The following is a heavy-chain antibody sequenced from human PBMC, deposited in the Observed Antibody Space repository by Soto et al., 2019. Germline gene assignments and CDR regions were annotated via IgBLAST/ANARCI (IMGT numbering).Heavy chain of an antibody. Sequence: EVQLVESGGGLVKPGGSLRLSCAASGFTFSSYSMNWVRQAPGKGLEWVSSISSSSSYIFYADSVKGRFTISRDNATNSLYLQMNRLRAEDTAVYYCARDRDEDIVVVPAAMFDYWGQGTLVTVSS. J-gene: IGHJ4*02. V-gene: IGHV3-21*01. D-gene: IGHD2-2*01. CDR1: GFTFSSYS. CDR3: ARDRDEDIVVVPAAMFDY. CDR2: ISSSSSYI.